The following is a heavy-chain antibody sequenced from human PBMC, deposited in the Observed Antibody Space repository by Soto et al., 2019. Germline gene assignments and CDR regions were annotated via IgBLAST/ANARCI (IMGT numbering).Heavy chain of an antibody. Sequence: ASVKVSCKASGYTFTGYYMHWVRQAPGQGLEWMGWINPNSGGTNYAQKFQGWVTMTRDTSISTAYMELSRLRSDDSALYFCAITYYSGYDFGYYFDYWGQGTLDTVSS. CDR2: INPNSGGT. CDR1: GYTFTGYY. V-gene: IGHV1-2*04. D-gene: IGHD5-12*01. CDR3: AITYYSGYDFGYYFDY. J-gene: IGHJ4*02.